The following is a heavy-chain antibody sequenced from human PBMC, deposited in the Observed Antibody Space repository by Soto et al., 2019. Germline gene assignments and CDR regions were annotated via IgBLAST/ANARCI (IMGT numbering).Heavy chain of an antibody. CDR3: GVVPAAIGNYYYYGMDV. CDR2: IIPIFGTA. J-gene: IGHJ6*02. Sequence: SVQVSCKASGGTFSSYAINWVRQAPGQGLEWMGGIIPIFGTANYAQKFQGRVTITADESTSTAYMELSSLRSEDTAVYYCGVVPAAIGNYYYYGMDVWGQGTTVTVSS. V-gene: IGHV1-69*13. D-gene: IGHD2-2*01. CDR1: GGTFSSYA.